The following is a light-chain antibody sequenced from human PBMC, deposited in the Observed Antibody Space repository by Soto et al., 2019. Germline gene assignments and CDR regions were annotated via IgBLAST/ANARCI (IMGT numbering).Light chain of an antibody. CDR2: GAS. V-gene: IGKV3-20*01. J-gene: IGKJ5*01. CDR1: QSISSTS. CDR3: QQYGSSSIT. Sequence: PGERATLSCRASQSISSTSLAWYQQKPGQAPRLLIYGASTRATGIPARFSGSGSGTDFTLTISRLEPEDFAVYYCQQYGSSSITFGQGTRLEIK.